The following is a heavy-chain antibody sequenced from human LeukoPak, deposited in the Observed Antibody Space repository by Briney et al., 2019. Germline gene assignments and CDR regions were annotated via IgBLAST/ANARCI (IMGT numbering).Heavy chain of an antibody. CDR3: AKDGFETYYYDSSGYYYFDY. J-gene: IGHJ4*02. Sequence: GGSLRLSCAASGFPFRSFGMSWVRQAPGQGLEWVSGISGSGGSTYYADSVKGRFTISRDKSMNTLYLQMNSLRAEDTAVYYCAKDGFETYYYDSSGYYYFDYWGQGTLVTVSS. CDR2: ISGSGGST. CDR1: GFPFRSFG. D-gene: IGHD3-22*01. V-gene: IGHV3-23*01.